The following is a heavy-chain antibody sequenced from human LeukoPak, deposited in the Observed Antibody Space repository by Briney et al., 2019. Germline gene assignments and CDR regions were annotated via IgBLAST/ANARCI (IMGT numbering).Heavy chain of an antibody. CDR2: INPNSGGT. CDR3: VPTGTGGGYYFDY. V-gene: IGHV1-2*02. D-gene: IGHD1-7*01. CDR1: GYTFTVYY. J-gene: IGHJ4*02. Sequence: ASVTVSCKSSGYTFTVYYMHWVRQAPGQGLDLMGWINPNSGGTNYAQKFQGRVTVTRDTSISTAYMELSSLRSDDTAVYYCVPTGTGGGYYFDYWGQGTLVTVSS.